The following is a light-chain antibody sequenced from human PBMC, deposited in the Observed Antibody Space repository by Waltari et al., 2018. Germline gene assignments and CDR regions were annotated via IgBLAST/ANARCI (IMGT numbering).Light chain of an antibody. Sequence: QSALTQPASVSGSPGQSLTISCTGTRSNVGGYNSVHWYQQHPGKAPKLMIYDVSNRPSGVSNRFSGSKSGNTASLTISALQAEDEADYYCSSYTSSSPWVFGGGTKLTVL. J-gene: IGLJ3*02. V-gene: IGLV2-14*01. CDR3: SSYTSSSPWV. CDR2: DVS. CDR1: RSNVGGYNS.